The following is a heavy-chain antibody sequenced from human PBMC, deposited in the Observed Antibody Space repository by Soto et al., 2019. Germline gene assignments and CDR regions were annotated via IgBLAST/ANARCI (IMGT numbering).Heavy chain of an antibody. D-gene: IGHD3-22*01. CDR3: ARADYYDSSGYYGSRAFDI. CDR1: GGTFSSYA. J-gene: IGHJ3*02. Sequence: ASVKVSCKASGGTFSSYAISWVRQAPGQGLEWMGGIIPIFGTANYAQKFQGRVTITADESTSTAYMELSSLRSEDTAVYYCARADYYDSSGYYGSRAFDIWGQGTMVTVSS. CDR2: IIPIFGTA. V-gene: IGHV1-69*13.